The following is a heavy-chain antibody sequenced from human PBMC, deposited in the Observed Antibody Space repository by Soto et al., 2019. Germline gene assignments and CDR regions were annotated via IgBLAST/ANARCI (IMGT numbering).Heavy chain of an antibody. D-gene: IGHD4-17*01. CDR2: ISYDGSNK. Sequence: QVQLVESGVGVVQPGRSLRLSCAASGFTFSSYGMHWVRQAPGKGLEWVAVISYDGSNKYYADSVKGRFTISRDNSKNTLYLQMNSLRAEDTAVYYCAKAPGDYYYGMDVWGQGTTVTVSS. CDR1: GFTFSSYG. CDR3: AKAPGDYYYGMDV. V-gene: IGHV3-30*18. J-gene: IGHJ6*02.